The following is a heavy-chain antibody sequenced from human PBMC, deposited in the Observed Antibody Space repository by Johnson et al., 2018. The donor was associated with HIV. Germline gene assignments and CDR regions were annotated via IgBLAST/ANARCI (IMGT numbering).Heavy chain of an antibody. CDR2: ISYDGSNK. CDR1: GFTFSSYA. D-gene: IGHD2-2*01. J-gene: IGHJ3*02. V-gene: IGHV3-30*04. CDR3: ARGIQPDAFDI. Sequence: QVQLVASGGGVVQPGRSLRLSCAASGFTFSSYAMHWVRQAPGKGLEWVAVISYDGSNKYYADSVKGRFTISRDNSKNTLYLQMNSLRADDTAVYYCARGIQPDAFDIWGQGTMVTVSS.